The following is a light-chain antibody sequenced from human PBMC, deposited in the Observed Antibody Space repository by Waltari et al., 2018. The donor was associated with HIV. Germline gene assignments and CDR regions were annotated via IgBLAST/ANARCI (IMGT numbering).Light chain of an antibody. J-gene: IGLJ3*02. CDR1: SSDVRAYNL. CDR2: DVS. Sequence: QTALTQPASVSGSPGQSITISCTGTSSDVRAYNLVSWYQQHPGKAPRLIIYDVSERPAGVSNRFTGSKSGNTASLTISGLQAEDEADYYCCSYVSEIVPCVFGGGTKLTVL. V-gene: IGLV2-23*02. CDR3: CSYVSEIVPCV.